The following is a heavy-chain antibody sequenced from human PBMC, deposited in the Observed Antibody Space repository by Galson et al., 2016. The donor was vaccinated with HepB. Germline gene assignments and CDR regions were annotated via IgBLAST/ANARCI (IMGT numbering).Heavy chain of an antibody. CDR1: GFSFSDEN. V-gene: IGHV3-21*06. CDR2: ISSTGNYI. CDR3: ANVCGSKCYARADY. Sequence: SLRLSCAASGFSFSDENMNWVRQAPGKGLEWISLISSTGNYIYYADSVKGRFTVSRDNTGNSVYLQMNSLRPDDTALYYCANVCGSKCYARADYWGQGALVSVSS. D-gene: IGHD3-16*01. J-gene: IGHJ4*02.